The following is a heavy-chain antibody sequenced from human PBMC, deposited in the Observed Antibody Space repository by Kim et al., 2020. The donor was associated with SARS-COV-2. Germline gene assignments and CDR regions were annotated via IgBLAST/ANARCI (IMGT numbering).Heavy chain of an antibody. J-gene: IGHJ4*02. CDR2: ISGSGGST. Sequence: GGSLRLSCAASGFTFSSYAMSWVRQAPGKGLEWVSAISGSGGSTYYADSVKGRFTISRDNSKNTLYLQMNSLRAEDTAVYYCAKRHSQLLRVEYYFDYWGQGTLVTVSS. D-gene: IGHD2-2*01. V-gene: IGHV3-23*01. CDR1: GFTFSSYA. CDR3: AKRHSQLLRVEYYFDY.